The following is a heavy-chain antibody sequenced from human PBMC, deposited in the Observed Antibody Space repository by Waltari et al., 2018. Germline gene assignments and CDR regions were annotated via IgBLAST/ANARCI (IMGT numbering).Heavy chain of an antibody. CDR3: AKDPWRQLWFDYYYGMDV. CDR2: ISGSGGST. J-gene: IGHJ6*02. Sequence: EVQLLESGGGLVQPGGSLRLSCAASGFTFSSYAMSWVRQAPGKGLEWVSAISGSGGSTYYADSVKGRFTISRDNSKNTLYLQMNSLRAEDTAVYYCAKDPWRQLWFDYYYGMDVWGQGTTVTVSS. D-gene: IGHD5-18*01. CDR1: GFTFSSYA. V-gene: IGHV3-23*01.